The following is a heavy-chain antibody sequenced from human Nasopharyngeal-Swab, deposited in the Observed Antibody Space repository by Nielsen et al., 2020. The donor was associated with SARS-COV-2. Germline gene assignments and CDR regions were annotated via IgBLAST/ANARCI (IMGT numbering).Heavy chain of an antibody. V-gene: IGHV4-39*07. Sequence: WIRQPPGKGLEWIGSIYDSGRTYYNPSLKSRVTISVDTSKNQFSLNLSSVTAADTAVYYCARVVMVRGVSYYYYMDVWGNGTTVTVSS. D-gene: IGHD3-10*01. CDR2: IYDSGRT. J-gene: IGHJ6*03. CDR3: ARVVMVRGVSYYYYMDV.